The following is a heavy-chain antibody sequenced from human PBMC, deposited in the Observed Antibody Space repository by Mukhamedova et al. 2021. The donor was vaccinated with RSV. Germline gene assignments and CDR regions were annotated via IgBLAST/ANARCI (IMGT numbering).Heavy chain of an antibody. CDR2: ISGSGGST. J-gene: IGHJ3*02. D-gene: IGHD6-13*01. Sequence: GLEWVSAISGSGGSTYYADSVKGRFTISRDNSKNTLYLQMNSLRAEDTAVYYCAKTGYSSSWALSAFAIWGQGTMVTVSS. CDR3: AKTGYSSSWALSAFAI. V-gene: IGHV3-23*01.